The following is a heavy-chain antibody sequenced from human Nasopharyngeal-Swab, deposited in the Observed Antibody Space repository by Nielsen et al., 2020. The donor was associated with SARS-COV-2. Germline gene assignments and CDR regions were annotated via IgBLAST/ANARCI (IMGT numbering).Heavy chain of an antibody. CDR1: SDSISGYY. J-gene: IGHJ3*02. V-gene: IGHV4-59*01. CDR3: ARAGDSGVWYAFDI. Sequence: ESLKISCTVSSDSISGYYWSWIRPPPGKGLEWLGYIYYTGSTNYNHSLKSRVTMSVDTSKKELSLELTSVTAADTAVYYCARAGDSGVWYAFDIWGQGTRVTVSS. CDR2: IYYTGST. D-gene: IGHD2-15*01.